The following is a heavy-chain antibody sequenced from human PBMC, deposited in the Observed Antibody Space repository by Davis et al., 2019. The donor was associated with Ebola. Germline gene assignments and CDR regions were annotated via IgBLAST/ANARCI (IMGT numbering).Heavy chain of an antibody. CDR1: GYTFTSYD. Sequence: ASVKVSCKASGYTFTSYDINWVRQAPGQEREWMGWMNPNSGNTDYAQKLQGRVTMTTDTSTSTAYMELRSLRSDDTAVYYCARDRSTVTTMYYYGMDVWGQGTTVTVSS. CDR2: MNPNSGNT. CDR3: ARDRSTVTTMYYYGMDV. V-gene: IGHV1-18*01. D-gene: IGHD4-17*01. J-gene: IGHJ6*02.